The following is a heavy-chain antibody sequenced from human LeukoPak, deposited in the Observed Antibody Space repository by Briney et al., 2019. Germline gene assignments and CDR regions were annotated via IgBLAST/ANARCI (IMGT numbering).Heavy chain of an antibody. D-gene: IGHD5-12*01. J-gene: IGHJ4*02. Sequence: ASVKVSCKASGYTFTGYYMHWVRQAPGQGLEWMGWINPNSGGTNYAQKFQGRVTMTRDTSISTAYMELSRLRSDNTAVYYCAREVDIVAAGVDYWGQGTLVTVSS. CDR2: INPNSGGT. CDR3: AREVDIVAAGVDY. CDR1: GYTFTGYY. V-gene: IGHV1-2*02.